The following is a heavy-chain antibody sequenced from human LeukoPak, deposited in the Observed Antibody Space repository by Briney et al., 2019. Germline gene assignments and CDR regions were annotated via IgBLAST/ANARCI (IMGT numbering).Heavy chain of an antibody. Sequence: RGSLRLSCAASGFTFSSYSMNWVRQAPGKGLEWVSSISSSSSYIYYADSVKGRFTISRDNAKNSLYLQMNSLRAEDTAVYYCARAKGLGDYQGGYYMDVWGKGTTVTVTS. V-gene: IGHV3-21*01. J-gene: IGHJ6*03. CDR1: GFTFSSYS. CDR3: ARAKGLGDYQGGYYMDV. D-gene: IGHD4-17*01. CDR2: ISSSSSYI.